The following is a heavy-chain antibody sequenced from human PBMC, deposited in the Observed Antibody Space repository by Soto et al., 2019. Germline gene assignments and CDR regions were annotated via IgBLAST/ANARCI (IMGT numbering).Heavy chain of an antibody. CDR3: ARERFLRKSGMDV. V-gene: IGHV1-2*04. D-gene: IGHD3-3*01. J-gene: IGHJ6*02. CDR2: INPNSGGT. Sequence: ASVKVSCKASGYTFTGYYMHWVRQAPGQGLEWMGWINPNSGGTNYAQKFQGWVTMTRDTSISTAYIELSRLRSDDTAVYYCARERFLRKSGMDVWGQGARVTVSS. CDR1: GYTFTGYY.